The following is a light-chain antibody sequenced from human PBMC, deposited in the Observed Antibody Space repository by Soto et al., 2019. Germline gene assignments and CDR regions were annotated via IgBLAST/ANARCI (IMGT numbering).Light chain of an antibody. CDR1: QTVSSS. V-gene: IGKV3-11*01. CDR2: EAS. J-gene: IGKJ4*01. CDR3: QQHINWPLT. Sequence: EIVLTQSPATLSLSPGERATLSCRASQTVSSSLAWYQQKPGQAPRLLIYEASNRATGIPARFSVSGSGADFTLTISSLEPEDFALYYCQQHINWPLTFGGGTKVDIK.